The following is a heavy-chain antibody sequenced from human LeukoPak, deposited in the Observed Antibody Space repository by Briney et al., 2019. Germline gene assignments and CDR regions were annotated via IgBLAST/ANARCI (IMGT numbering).Heavy chain of an antibody. Sequence: GGSLRLSCAASGFTFSSYAMSWVRQAPGKGLEWVSAISSGGSTSYADSVKGRFTISRDSSRNTLSLQMNSQRAEDTAVYYCAKGGVYSRLDYWGQGTLVTVSS. CDR2: ISSGGST. J-gene: IGHJ4*02. CDR1: GFTFSSYA. D-gene: IGHD6-13*01. V-gene: IGHV3-23*01. CDR3: AKGGVYSRLDY.